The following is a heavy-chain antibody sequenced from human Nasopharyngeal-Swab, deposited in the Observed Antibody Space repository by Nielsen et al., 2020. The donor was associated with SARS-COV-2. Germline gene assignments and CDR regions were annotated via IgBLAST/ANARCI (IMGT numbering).Heavy chain of an antibody. V-gene: IGHV3-7*01. CDR2: INEDGSEK. CDR1: GYIFGSFW. CDR3: RVTGPFTGYFDY. Sequence: GESLKISCAGSGYIFGSFWMNWVRQTPGKGLEWVANINEDGSEKYYVDSVKGRFTVSRDNAKNSLFLQMDGLRVEDTAVYYCRVTGPFTGYFDYWGQGTLVTVSS. D-gene: IGHD2-21*02. J-gene: IGHJ4*02.